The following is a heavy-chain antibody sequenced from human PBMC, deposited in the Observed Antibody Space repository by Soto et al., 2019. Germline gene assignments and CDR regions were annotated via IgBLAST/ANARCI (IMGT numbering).Heavy chain of an antibody. J-gene: IGHJ3*02. D-gene: IGHD1-26*01. CDR3: ARDRGGIVGANDAFDI. V-gene: IGHV3-66*01. Sequence: GGSLRLSCAASGFTVSSNYMSWVRQAPGKGLEWVSVIYSGGSTYYADSVKGRFTISRDNSKNTLYLQMNSLRAEDTAVYYCARDRGGIVGANDAFDIWGQGTMVTVSS. CDR1: GFTVSSNY. CDR2: IYSGGST.